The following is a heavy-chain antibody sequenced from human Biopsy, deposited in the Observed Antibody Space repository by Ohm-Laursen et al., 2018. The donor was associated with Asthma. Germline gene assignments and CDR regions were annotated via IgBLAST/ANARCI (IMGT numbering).Heavy chain of an antibody. CDR2: IYHLGNA. CDR1: GGSISVSNW. V-gene: IGHV4/OR15-8*01. Sequence: SQTLSLTCDVSGGSISVSNWWSWVRQPPGRGLEWIGQIYHLGNANYNPSLKSRVTMSVDKSKNQFSLKLTSATAADTAVYFCARRWRSYDSSNYYLDQWGQGTLVTVSS. D-gene: IGHD3-22*01. J-gene: IGHJ4*02. CDR3: ARRWRSYDSSNYYLDQ.